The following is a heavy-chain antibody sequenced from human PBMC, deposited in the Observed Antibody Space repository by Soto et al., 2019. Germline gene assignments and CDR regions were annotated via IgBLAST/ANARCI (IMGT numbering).Heavy chain of an antibody. Sequence: EVQLLESGRGLVQPGGSLRLSCAASGFTFSSSAMSWVRQAPGKGLEWVSSISNSGGSTYYADSVKGRFTISSDNAKNALYLQMNSLQAEDTAVYYCAKGCGGSCYSGVQYWGQGTLVTVSA. D-gene: IGHD2-21*02. CDR1: GFTFSSSA. CDR2: ISNSGGST. V-gene: IGHV3-23*01. CDR3: AKGCGGSCYSGVQY. J-gene: IGHJ4*02.